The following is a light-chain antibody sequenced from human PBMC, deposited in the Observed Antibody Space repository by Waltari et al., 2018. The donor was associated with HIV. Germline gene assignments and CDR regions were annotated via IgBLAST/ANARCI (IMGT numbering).Light chain of an antibody. J-gene: IGKJ2*01. CDR2: GAS. CDR1: QSVSSSY. CDR3: QQYGSSPTYT. V-gene: IGKV3-20*01. Sequence: LSPGERATLSCRASQSVSSSYLAWYQQKPGQAPGLLIYGASSRATGIPDRFSGSGSGTDFTLTISRLEPEDFAVYYCQQYGSSPTYTFGQGTKLEIK.